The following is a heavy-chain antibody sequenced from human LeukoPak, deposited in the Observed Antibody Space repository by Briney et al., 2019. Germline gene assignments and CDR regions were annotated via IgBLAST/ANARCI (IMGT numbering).Heavy chain of an antibody. J-gene: IGHJ3*02. Sequence: GGSLRLSCAASGFSVSSNYKSWVRQAPGKGLEWVSLIYSGGGGNTDYAVSVRGRFTISRNNSNNTLYLQMNSLRREDTAVYYCARHRPYLPSGAFDIWGQGTMVTVSS. CDR2: IYSGGGGNT. CDR1: GFSVSSNY. CDR3: ARHRPYLPSGAFDI. V-gene: IGHV3-53*04. D-gene: IGHD2-21*01.